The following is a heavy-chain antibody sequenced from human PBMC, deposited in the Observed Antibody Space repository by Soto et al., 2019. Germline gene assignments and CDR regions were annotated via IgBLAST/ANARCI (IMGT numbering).Heavy chain of an antibody. CDR1: GYTFTSYD. J-gene: IGHJ6*03. CDR3: ARVKGYYDFWSVYPTYMDV. CDR2: MNPNSGNT. V-gene: IGHV1-8*01. D-gene: IGHD3-3*01. Sequence: ASVKVSCKASGYTFTSYDINWVRQATGQGLEWMGWMNPNSGNTGYAQKFQGRVTMTRNTSISTAYMELSSLRSEDTAVYYCARVKGYYDFWSVYPTYMDVWGKGTTVTVSS.